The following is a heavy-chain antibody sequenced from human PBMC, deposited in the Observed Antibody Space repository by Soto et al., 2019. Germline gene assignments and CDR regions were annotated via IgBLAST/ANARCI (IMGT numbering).Heavy chain of an antibody. CDR1: GYTFASFG. J-gene: IGHJ4*02. D-gene: IGHD2-15*01. Sequence: QVQLLQTGAEVKKPGASVKVSCRASGYTFASFGISWVRRAPGQGLEWLGWITPDNGDTNYSQKVQGRLTMTTDTSTSTAYLEVRCLRSDDTAVYHCARLAPCSGGDTSYSRTLDCWGQGTLVTVSS. CDR3: ARLAPCSGGDTSYSRTLDC. V-gene: IGHV1-18*01. CDR2: ITPDNGDT.